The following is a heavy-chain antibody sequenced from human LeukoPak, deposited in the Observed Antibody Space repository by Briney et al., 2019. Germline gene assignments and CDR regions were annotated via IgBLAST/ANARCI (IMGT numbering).Heavy chain of an antibody. CDR2: ISYDGSNK. D-gene: IGHD1-1*01. CDR1: GFTCSYSV. J-gene: IGHJ4*02. V-gene: IGHV3-30-3*01. CDR3: ARSGII. Sequence: GWLRSSCCAAAGFTCSYSVMRGGQDAPGKGLEWVAVISYDGSNKYYADSVKGRFTISRDNSKNTLYLQMNSLRAEDTAVYYCARSGIIWGQGTLVTVSS.